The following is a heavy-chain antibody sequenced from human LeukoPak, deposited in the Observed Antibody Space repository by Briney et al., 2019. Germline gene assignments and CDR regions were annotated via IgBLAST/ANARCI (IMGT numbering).Heavy chain of an antibody. J-gene: IGHJ4*01. Sequence: SETLSLTRTVSGGSLSRYYWSWIGQPPGKEREGLGYIYYSGSTNYTPSTQSRVTISVDASKYQYTLKLSSVTAADTAVYYCARALFKGIAGAKEGHYFNYWGQGTLVTVSS. D-gene: IGHD1-26*01. CDR3: ARALFKGIAGAKEGHYFNY. CDR2: IYYSGST. V-gene: IGHV4-59*01. CDR1: GGSLSRYY.